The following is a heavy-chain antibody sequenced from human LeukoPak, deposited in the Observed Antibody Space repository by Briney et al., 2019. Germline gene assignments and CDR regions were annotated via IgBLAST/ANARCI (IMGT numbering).Heavy chain of an antibody. CDR3: ARGLNRGGAFDI. CDR1: GGSFSGYY. D-gene: IGHD7-27*01. J-gene: IGHJ3*02. Sequence: PSETLSLTCAVYGGSFSGYYWSWIRQPPGKGLEWIGEINHSGSTNYNPSLKSRVTISVDTSKNQFSLKLGSVTAADTAVYYCARGLNRGGAFDIWGQGTMVTVSS. CDR2: INHSGST. V-gene: IGHV4-34*01.